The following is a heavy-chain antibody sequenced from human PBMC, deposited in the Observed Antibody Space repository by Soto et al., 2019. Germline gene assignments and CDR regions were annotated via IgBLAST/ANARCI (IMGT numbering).Heavy chain of an antibody. D-gene: IGHD3-22*01. J-gene: IGHJ6*02. V-gene: IGHV4-39*01. CDR3: ARRLYYDSSGFEGGGMDV. CDR2: IYYSGST. Sequence: PSETLSLTCTVSGGSICSSSYYWGWIRQPPGKGLEWIGSIYYSGSTYYNPSLKSRVTISVDTSKNQFSLKLSSVTAADTAVYYCARRLYYDSSGFEGGGMDVWGQGTTVTVSS. CDR1: GGSICSSSYY.